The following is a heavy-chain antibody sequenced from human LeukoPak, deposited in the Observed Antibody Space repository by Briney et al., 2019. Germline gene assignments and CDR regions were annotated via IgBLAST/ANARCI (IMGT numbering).Heavy chain of an antibody. J-gene: IGHJ4*02. D-gene: IGHD1-26*01. CDR1: GGSFSGYY. CDR2: INHSGGT. V-gene: IGHV4-34*01. CDR3: ARVLELGDFDY. Sequence: SETLSLTCAVYGGSFSGYYWSWIRQPPGKGLEWIGEINHSGGTSYNPSLKSRVTISVDTSKNQFSLKLSSVTAADTAVYYCARVLELGDFDYWGQGTLVTVSS.